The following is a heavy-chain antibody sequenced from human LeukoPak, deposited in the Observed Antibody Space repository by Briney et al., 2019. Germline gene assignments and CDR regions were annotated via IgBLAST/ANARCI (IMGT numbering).Heavy chain of an antibody. J-gene: IGHJ3*02. CDR2: ISGSGGST. D-gene: IGHD3-16*01. CDR3: AKDMSWGNDAFDI. V-gene: IGHV3-23*01. Sequence: GGSLRLSCAASGLTFSSYAMSWVRQAPGKGLEWVSAISGSGGSTYYADSVKGRFTISRDNSKNTLYLQMSSLRAEDTAVYYCAKDMSWGNDAFDIWGQGTMVTVSS. CDR1: GLTFSSYA.